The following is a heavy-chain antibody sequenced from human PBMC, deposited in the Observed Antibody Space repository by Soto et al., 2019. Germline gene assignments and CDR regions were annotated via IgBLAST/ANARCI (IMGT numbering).Heavy chain of an antibody. CDR2: TNLRGST. J-gene: IGHJ5*01. V-gene: IGHV4-34*01. D-gene: IGHD3-9*01. Sequence: LESQRLSCAVHGGTFSGYYWTCIRQSPGKWLEWIGETNLRGSTNYNPSLKSRSTLSLSTSKHHLSLTPNSLTAATPASSYRARWEMVVASPVKFDFFVTWGHGILVTGSS. CDR3: ARWEMVVASPVKFDFFVT. CDR1: GGTFSGYY.